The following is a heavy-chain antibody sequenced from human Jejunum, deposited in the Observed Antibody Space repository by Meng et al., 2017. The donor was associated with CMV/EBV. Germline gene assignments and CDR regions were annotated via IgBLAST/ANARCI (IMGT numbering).Heavy chain of an antibody. CDR2: IGSYNGYK. CDR1: GFSFSLFS. Sequence: SGFSFSLFSMDWVRQTPGKGLGWVSSIGSYNGYKYYADSVQGRFTISRDDAKNSLYLQMDSLRAEDTAVYYCARVTELWLHYFDYWGQGTPVTVSS. D-gene: IGHD5-18*01. CDR3: ARVTELWLHYFDY. J-gene: IGHJ4*02. V-gene: IGHV3-21*04.